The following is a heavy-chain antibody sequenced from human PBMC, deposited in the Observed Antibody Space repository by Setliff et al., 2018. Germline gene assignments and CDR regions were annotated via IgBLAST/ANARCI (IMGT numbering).Heavy chain of an antibody. CDR3: AKRALTSTMVASGGDFDY. CDR2: ISSSSHII. CDR1: GFTFSGYS. Sequence: PGGSLRLSCAASGFTFSGYSMNWVRQAPGKGLEWVSYISSSSHIISYADSVKGRFTISRDNSKNTLYLQMNSLRAEDTAVYYCAKRALTSTMVASGGDFDYWAQGTLVTVSS. J-gene: IGHJ4*02. D-gene: IGHD3-10*01. V-gene: IGHV3-48*01.